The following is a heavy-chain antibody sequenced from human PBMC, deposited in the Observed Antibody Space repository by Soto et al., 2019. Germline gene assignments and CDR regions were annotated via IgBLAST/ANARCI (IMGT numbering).Heavy chain of an antibody. CDR3: ARDYYDSSGPGAFDI. D-gene: IGHD3-22*01. Sequence: ASVKVSCKASGYTFTSYYMHWVRQAPGQGLEWMGIINPSGDSTSYAQKFQGRVTMTRDTSTSTVYMELSSLRSEDTAVYYCARDYYDSSGPGAFDIWGQGTMVTVSS. J-gene: IGHJ3*02. V-gene: IGHV1-46*01. CDR2: INPSGDST. CDR1: GYTFTSYY.